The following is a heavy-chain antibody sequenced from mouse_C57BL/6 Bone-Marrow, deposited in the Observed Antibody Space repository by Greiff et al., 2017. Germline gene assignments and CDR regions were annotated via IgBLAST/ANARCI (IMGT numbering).Heavy chain of an antibody. CDR1: GYTFTDYE. D-gene: IGHD1-1*01. V-gene: IGHV1-15*01. J-gene: IGHJ3*01. CDR3: TRPTTVQFAY. Sequence: QVQLQQSGAELVRPGASVTLSCKASGYTFTDYEMHWVKQTPVHGLEWIGAIDPETGGTAYNQKFKGKAILTADKSSSTAYMELRSLTSEDSAVYYCTRPTTVQFAYGGQGTLVTVSA. CDR2: IDPETGGT.